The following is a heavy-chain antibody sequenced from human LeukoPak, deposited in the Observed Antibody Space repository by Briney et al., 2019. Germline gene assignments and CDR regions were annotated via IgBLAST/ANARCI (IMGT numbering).Heavy chain of an antibody. D-gene: IGHD3-22*01. CDR3: ARFTMTRGWFDP. J-gene: IGHJ5*02. V-gene: IGHV1-3*01. CDR2: INAGNGNT. CDR1: GYTFTTYA. Sequence: ASVKASCKASGYTFTTYAMHWVRQAPGQRLEWMGWINAGNGNTKYSQKFQGRVTITRDTSASKAYMELSSLRSEDTAIYYCARFTMTRGWFDPWGQGTLVTVSS.